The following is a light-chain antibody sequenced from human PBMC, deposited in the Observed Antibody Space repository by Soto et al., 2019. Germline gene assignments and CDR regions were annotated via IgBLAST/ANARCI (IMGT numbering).Light chain of an antibody. Sequence: DIQMTQSPSTLSASVGDRVTITCRASQSISSRLAWYQQKPGKAPKLLIYDVSNLESGVPSRFSGSGSGTEFTLTISSLQPGYFATYYCQQYNSYLALAFGQGTKVEIK. V-gene: IGKV1-5*01. J-gene: IGKJ1*01. CDR3: QQYNSYLALA. CDR2: DVS. CDR1: QSISSR.